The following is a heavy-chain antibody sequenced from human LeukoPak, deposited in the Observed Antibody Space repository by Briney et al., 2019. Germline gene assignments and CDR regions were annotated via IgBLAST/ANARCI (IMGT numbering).Heavy chain of an antibody. CDR3: ARGGYSSIYFDY. CDR1: GFTFSSYA. J-gene: IGHJ4*02. D-gene: IGHD6-19*01. V-gene: IGHV3-30-3*01. Sequence: AGGSLRLSCAVSGFTFSSYAMHWVRQAPGKGLEWVAVISYDGSNKYYADSVKGRFTISRDNSKNTLYLQMNSLRAEDTAVYYCARGGYSSIYFDYWGQGTLVTVSS. CDR2: ISYDGSNK.